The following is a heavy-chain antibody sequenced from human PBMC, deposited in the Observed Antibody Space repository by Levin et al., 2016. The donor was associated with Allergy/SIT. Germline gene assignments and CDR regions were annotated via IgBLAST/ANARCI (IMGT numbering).Heavy chain of an antibody. CDR3: AKEGFQPLVENYDYGMDV. D-gene: IGHD3-9*01. Sequence: VRQAPGKGLEWLAVISYDGNSQDYADSVKGRVTISRDNSNNTLFLQMTRLRGEDTAIYYCAKEGFQPLVENYDYGMDVWGQGITVTVSS. J-gene: IGHJ6*02. CDR2: ISYDGNSQ. V-gene: IGHV3-30*18.